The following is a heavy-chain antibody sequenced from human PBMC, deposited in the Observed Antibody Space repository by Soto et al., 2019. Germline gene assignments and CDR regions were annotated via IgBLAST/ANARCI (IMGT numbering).Heavy chain of an antibody. J-gene: IGHJ6*02. CDR1: GGTFSSYA. D-gene: IGHD3-16*02. Sequence: SVKVSCKASGGTFSSYAISWVRQAPGQGLEWMGGIIPIFGTANYAQKFQGRVTITADKSTSTAYMELSGLRSEDTAVYYCARDFLSVPGLYYYGMDVWGQGTTVTVSS. V-gene: IGHV1-69*06. CDR3: ARDFLSVPGLYYYGMDV. CDR2: IIPIFGTA.